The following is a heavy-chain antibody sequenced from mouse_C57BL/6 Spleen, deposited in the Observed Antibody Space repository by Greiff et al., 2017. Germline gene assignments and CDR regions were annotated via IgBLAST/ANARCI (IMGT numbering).Heavy chain of an antibody. CDR2: IHPNSGST. V-gene: IGHV1-64*01. CDR3: ARGGYGNLYAMDY. J-gene: IGHJ4*01. CDR1: GYTFTSYW. Sequence: QVQLQQPGAELVKPGASVKLSCKASGYTFTSYWMHWVKQRPGQGLEWIGMIHPNSGSTNYNEKFKSKATLTVDKSSSTAYLQLSSLTSEDSAVYYCARGGYGNLYAMDYWGQGTSVTVSS. D-gene: IGHD2-10*02.